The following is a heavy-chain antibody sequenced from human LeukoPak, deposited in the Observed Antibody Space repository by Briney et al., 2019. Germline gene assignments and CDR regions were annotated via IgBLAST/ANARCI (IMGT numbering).Heavy chain of an antibody. D-gene: IGHD6-13*01. J-gene: IGHJ4*02. CDR3: ARVDSSSWSGD. CDR1: GGTFSSYA. Sequence: GASVKVSCKASGGTFSSYAIGWVRQAPGQGLEWMGRIIPILGIANYAQKFQGRVTITADKSTSTAYMELSSLRSEDTAVYYCARVDSSSWSGDWGQGTLVTVSS. V-gene: IGHV1-69*04. CDR2: IIPILGIA.